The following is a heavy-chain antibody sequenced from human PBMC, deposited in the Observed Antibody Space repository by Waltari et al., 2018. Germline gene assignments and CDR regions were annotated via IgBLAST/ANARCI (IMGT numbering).Heavy chain of an antibody. D-gene: IGHD3-16*01. V-gene: IGHV1-69-2*01. Sequence: EDPRVQPGAEVKTPGATVKISCKVSGYTFTDSYMHWVQQAPGKGLEWMGLVDPEDGETIYAEKFQGRVTITADTSTDTAYMELSSLRSEDTAVYYCATMRRAHLGYFDYWGQGTLVTVSS. J-gene: IGHJ4*02. CDR1: GYTFTDSY. CDR2: VDPEDGET. CDR3: ATMRRAHLGYFDY.